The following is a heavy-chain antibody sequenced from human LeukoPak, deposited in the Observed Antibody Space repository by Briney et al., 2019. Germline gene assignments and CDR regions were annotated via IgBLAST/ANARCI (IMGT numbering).Heavy chain of an antibody. CDR1: GFTFSSYG. CDR3: AKTGTPEMCSGGSCYQYYFGY. D-gene: IGHD2-15*01. V-gene: IGHV3-33*06. J-gene: IGHJ4*02. CDR2: IWYDGSNK. Sequence: GGSLRLSCAASGFTFSSYGMHWVRQAPGKGLEWVAVIWYDGSNKYYADSVKGRFTISRDNSKNTLYLQMNSLRAEDTAVYYCAKTGTPEMCSGGSCYQYYFGYWGQGTLVTVSS.